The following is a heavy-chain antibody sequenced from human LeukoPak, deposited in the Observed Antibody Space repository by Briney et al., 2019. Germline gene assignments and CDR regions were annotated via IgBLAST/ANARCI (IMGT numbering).Heavy chain of an antibody. CDR1: GGSMSSYY. CDR3: ARGAVGWHQWGIDF. Sequence: SETLSLTCTVSGGSMSSYYWSWLRQPAGKGLEWVGRIYISGSTSYNPSLESRVTMSLDTSKNQFSLKLSSVTAADTAVYYCARGAVGWHQWGIDFWGRGALVTVSS. J-gene: IGHJ4*02. D-gene: IGHD1-26*01. V-gene: IGHV4-4*07. CDR2: IYISGST.